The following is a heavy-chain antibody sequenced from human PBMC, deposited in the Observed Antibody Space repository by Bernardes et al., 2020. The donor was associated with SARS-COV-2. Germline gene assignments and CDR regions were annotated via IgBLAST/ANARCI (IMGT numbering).Heavy chain of an antibody. J-gene: IGHJ3*02. D-gene: IGHD1-26*01. CDR1: GSSISTYY. V-gene: IGHV4-59*08. CDR3: VRRWENAFDI. Sequence: LSLTCFVSGSSISTYYWGWIRQAPGKGLEWIGNILYSGNTNYNPSLSSRITMLVDTSKNQFSLKLQSVTATDTAVYYCVRRWENAFDIWGLGKKVTVSS. CDR2: ILYSGNT.